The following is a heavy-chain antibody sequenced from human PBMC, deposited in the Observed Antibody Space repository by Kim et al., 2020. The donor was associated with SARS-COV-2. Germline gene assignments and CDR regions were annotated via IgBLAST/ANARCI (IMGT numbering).Heavy chain of an antibody. J-gene: IGHJ3*02. D-gene: IGHD3-10*01. Sequence: GRLTISRDNSKNTLYLQMNSLRAEDTAVYYCAKEGARGLWFGDWSDAFDIWGQGTMVTVSS. CDR3: AKEGARGLWFGDWSDAFDI. V-gene: IGHV3-30*02.